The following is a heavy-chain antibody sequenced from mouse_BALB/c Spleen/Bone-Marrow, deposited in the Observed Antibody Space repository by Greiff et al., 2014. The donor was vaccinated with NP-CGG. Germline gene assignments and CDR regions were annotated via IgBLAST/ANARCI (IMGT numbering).Heavy chain of an antibody. J-gene: IGHJ3*01. V-gene: IGHV2-3*01. D-gene: IGHD2-14*01. CDR2: IWGDGNT. CDR3: AIYYRSSWFAY. Sequence: QVQLQQSGPGLVAPSQSLSITCTVSGFSLTSYGVSWVRQPPGKGLEWLAVIWGDGNTNYHSALISRLSISKDNSKSQVFLKLNRLQTDDTATYYCAIYYRSSWFAYWGQGTLVTVSA. CDR1: GFSLTSYG.